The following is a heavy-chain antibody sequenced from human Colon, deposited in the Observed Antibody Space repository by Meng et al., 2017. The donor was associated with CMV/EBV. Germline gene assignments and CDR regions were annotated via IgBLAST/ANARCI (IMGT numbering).Heavy chain of an antibody. J-gene: IGHJ5*02. CDR1: GGSISNGNYY. Sequence: SETLSLTCAVSGGSISNGNYYWGWIRQPRGKALEWIGTIYYTGSTNYNPSHKRRVTMSVDTSKNQFSLRVNSVTAADTAVYYCARESNIAATGSGSFGPWGQGTLVTVSS. CDR2: IYYTGST. V-gene: IGHV4-39*07. D-gene: IGHD6-13*01. CDR3: ARESNIAATGSGSFGP.